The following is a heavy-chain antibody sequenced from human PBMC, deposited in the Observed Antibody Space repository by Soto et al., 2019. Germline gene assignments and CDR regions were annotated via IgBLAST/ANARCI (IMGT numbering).Heavy chain of an antibody. CDR2: IHYSGTT. CDR3: AREGRGRILGGSTS. Sequence: SETLSLTCTVSGGSMSNYYWSWIRQSPGKVLEWIGFIHYSGTTKYNPSLKSRLTISMDTAKNQFSLKLNSVTPAATAGYYCAREGRGRILGGSTSWGQGSLVTVPS. CDR1: GGSMSNYY. D-gene: IGHD3-3*02. J-gene: IGHJ1*01. V-gene: IGHV4-59*01.